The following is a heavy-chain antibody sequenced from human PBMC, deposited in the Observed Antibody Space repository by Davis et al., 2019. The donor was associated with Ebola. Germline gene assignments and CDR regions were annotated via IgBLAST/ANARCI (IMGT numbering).Heavy chain of an antibody. V-gene: IGHV3-33*08. J-gene: IGHJ4*02. CDR1: GFTFSSYG. CDR2: IWYDGSNK. Sequence: GESLKISCAASGFTFSSYGMHWVRQAPGKGLEWVAVIWYDGSNKYYADSVKGRFTISRDNSKNTLYLQMNSLKTEDTAVYYCSAAGTRGYDYWGQGTLVAVSS. CDR3: SAAGTRGYDY. D-gene: IGHD6-13*01.